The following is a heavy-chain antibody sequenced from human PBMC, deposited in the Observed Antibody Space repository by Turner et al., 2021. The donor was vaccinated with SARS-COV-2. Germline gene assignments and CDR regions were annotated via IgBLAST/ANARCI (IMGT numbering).Heavy chain of an antibody. CDR3: ARQDTYGRDSYGYGFYFDY. D-gene: IGHD5-18*01. V-gene: IGHV4-59*08. Sequence: QVQLQESGPGLVKPSETLSLTCTVSGGSISSYYWSWIRQPPGKGLEWIGYIYYSGSTKYNPSLKGRVTISVDTSKNQFSLKLSSVTAADTAVYYCARQDTYGRDSYGYGFYFDYWGQGTLVTVSS. CDR1: GGSISSYY. CDR2: IYYSGST. J-gene: IGHJ4*02.